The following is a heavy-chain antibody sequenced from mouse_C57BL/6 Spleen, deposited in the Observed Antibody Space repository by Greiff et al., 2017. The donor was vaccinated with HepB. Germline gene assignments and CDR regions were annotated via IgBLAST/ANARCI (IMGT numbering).Heavy chain of an antibody. CDR3: ARGRVDY. V-gene: IGHV1-50*01. Sequence: VQLQQSGAELVKPGASVKLSCKASGYTFTSYWMQWVKQRPGQGLEWIGEIDPSDSYTNYNQKFKGKATLTVDTSSSTAYMQLSSLTSEDSAVYYCARGRVDYWGQGTTLTVSS. J-gene: IGHJ2*01. CDR2: IDPSDSYT. CDR1: GYTFTSYW.